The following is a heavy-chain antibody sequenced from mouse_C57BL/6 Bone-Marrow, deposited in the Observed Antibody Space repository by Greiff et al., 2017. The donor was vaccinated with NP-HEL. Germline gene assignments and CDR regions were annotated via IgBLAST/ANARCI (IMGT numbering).Heavy chain of an antibody. J-gene: IGHJ4*01. CDR2: IDPSDSYT. D-gene: IGHD1-1*01. CDR1: GYTFTSYW. V-gene: IGHV1-50*01. Sequence: QVQLQQPGAELVKPGASVKLSCKASGYTFTSYWMQWVKQRPGQGLEWIGEIDPSDSYTNYNQKFKGKATLTVDTSSSTAYMQLSNLTSKNSAVYYCARYLITTIVAKAMDYWGQGTSVTVSS. CDR3: ARYLITTIVAKAMDY.